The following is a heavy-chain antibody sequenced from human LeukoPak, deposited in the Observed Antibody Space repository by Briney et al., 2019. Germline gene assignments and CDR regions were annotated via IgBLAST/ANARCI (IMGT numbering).Heavy chain of an antibody. CDR3: ARARIAGRGNWFDP. J-gene: IGHJ5*02. CDR2: IYNSGTT. V-gene: IGHV4-38-2*02. CDR1: GYYIRSGFY. Sequence: PSETLSLTCTVSGYYIRSGFYWGWIRQPPGKGLEWIGGIYNSGTTYYNPALKSRVTVSVDTSKNQFSLNLSSVTAADTAVYYCARARIAGRGNWFDPWGQGTLVTVSS. D-gene: IGHD6-13*01.